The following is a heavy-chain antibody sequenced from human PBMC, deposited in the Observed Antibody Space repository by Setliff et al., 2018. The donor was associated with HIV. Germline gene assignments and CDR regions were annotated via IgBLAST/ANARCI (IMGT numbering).Heavy chain of an antibody. CDR1: GGSISSYY. Sequence: SETLSLTCTVSGGSISSYYWSWIRQPAGKGLEWIGRLYTSGSTNYNPSLKSRVTMSVDTSKNTVSLQMTNLGTGDTAMYYCAKGGYGGAYYVAGYWGQGTLVTSPQ. J-gene: IGHJ4*02. CDR2: LYTSGST. V-gene: IGHV4-4*07. CDR3: AKGGYGGAYYVAGY. D-gene: IGHD5-18*01.